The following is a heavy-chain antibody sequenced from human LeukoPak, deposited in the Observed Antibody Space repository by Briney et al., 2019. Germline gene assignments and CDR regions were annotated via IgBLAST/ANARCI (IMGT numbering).Heavy chain of an antibody. CDR2: ISDTGST. V-gene: IGHV4-59*12. Sequence: PSETLSLTCSVSGGSITPYYCSWIRQPPGKGLEWLGYISDTGSTKYNPSLKSRLTMSLDTSKKHLSLKLTSATAADTAVYYCARSGSIAAAGIGSFDYWGQGTLVTVSS. CDR3: ARSGSIAAAGIGSFDY. CDR1: GGSITPYY. J-gene: IGHJ4*02. D-gene: IGHD6-13*01.